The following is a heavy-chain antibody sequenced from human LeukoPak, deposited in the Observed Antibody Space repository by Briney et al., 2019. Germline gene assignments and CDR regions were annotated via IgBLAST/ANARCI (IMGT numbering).Heavy chain of an antibody. J-gene: IGHJ3*02. CDR3: ASPIMTTATGAFDI. Sequence: ASVKVSCKASGYTFTSYDINWVRQVTGQGLEWMGWMNPNSGNTGYAQKFQGRVTMTRNTSISTAYMELSSLRSEDTAVYYCASPIMTTATGAFDIWGQGTMVTVSS. D-gene: IGHD4-17*01. CDR1: GYTFTSYD. CDR2: MNPNSGNT. V-gene: IGHV1-8*01.